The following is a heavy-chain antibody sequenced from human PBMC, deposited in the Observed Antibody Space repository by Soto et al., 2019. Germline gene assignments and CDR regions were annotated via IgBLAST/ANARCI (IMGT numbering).Heavy chain of an antibody. D-gene: IGHD6-6*01. V-gene: IGHV5-51*01. CDR1: GYSFTSYW. Sequence: PGESLKISCKGSGYSFTSYWIGWVRQMPGKGLEWMGIIYPGDSDTRYSPSFQGQVTISADKSISTAYLQWSSLRASDTAMYYCARGGSSSSRDPYNWFDPWGQGTLVTVSS. CDR3: ARGGSSSSRDPYNWFDP. J-gene: IGHJ5*02. CDR2: IYPGDSDT.